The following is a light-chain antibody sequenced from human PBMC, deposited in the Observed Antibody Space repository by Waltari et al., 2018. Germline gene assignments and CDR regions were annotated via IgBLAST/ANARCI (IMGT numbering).Light chain of an antibody. J-gene: IGKJ4*01. Sequence: DIAFTLSPATLSLSPGDRATIPCRASQTVRTTYLAWYQQKPGQAPTLLIGSASSRATSIPDRFSGSGSGTDFALTISSLEPEDFAVYYCQQYDISPLTFGGGTKVEIK. CDR3: QQYDISPLT. CDR1: QTVRTTY. CDR2: SAS. V-gene: IGKV3-20*01.